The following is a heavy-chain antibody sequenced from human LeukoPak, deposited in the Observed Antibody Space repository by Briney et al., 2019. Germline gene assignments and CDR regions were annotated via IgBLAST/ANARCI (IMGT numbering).Heavy chain of an antibody. Sequence: SQTLSLTCTVSGGSISSGSYYWSWIRQPAGKGLEWIGRIYTSGSTNYNPSLKRRVTISVDTSKNQFSLKLSSVTAADTAVYYCARGYTVDFDYWGQGTLVTVSS. V-gene: IGHV4-61*02. J-gene: IGHJ4*02. CDR2: IYTSGST. CDR3: ARGYTVDFDY. D-gene: IGHD5-12*01. CDR1: GGSISSGSYY.